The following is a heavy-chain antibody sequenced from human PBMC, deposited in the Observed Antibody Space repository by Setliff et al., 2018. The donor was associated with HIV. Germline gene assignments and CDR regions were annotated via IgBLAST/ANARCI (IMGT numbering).Heavy chain of an antibody. D-gene: IGHD3-22*01. CDR2: ISYSGST. CDR3: ATNSDTSGYPPPPFDY. J-gene: IGHJ4*02. V-gene: IGHV4-39*01. CDR1: GDSISSSSYY. Sequence: SETLSLTCTVSGDSISSSSYYWGWIRQPPGKGLEWIGSISYSGSTYYNPSLKSRVTISVDSSKNQFSLKLSSVTAADTAVYYCATNSDTSGYPPPPFDYWGQGTLVTVSS.